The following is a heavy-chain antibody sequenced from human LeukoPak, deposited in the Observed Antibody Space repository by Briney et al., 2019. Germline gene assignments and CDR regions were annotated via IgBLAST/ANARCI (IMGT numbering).Heavy chain of an antibody. Sequence: PGRSLRLSCAASGFTFSSYGMHWVRQAPGKGLEWVAVISYDRSNKYYADSVKGRFTISRDNSKDTLYLQMNSLRAEDTAVYFCAKGRGVLTTANDYWGQGTLVTVSS. CDR1: GFTFSSYG. J-gene: IGHJ4*02. D-gene: IGHD3-3*01. V-gene: IGHV3-30*18. CDR2: ISYDRSNK. CDR3: AKGRGVLTTANDY.